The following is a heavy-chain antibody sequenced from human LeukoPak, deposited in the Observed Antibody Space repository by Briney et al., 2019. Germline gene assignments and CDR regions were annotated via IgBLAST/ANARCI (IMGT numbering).Heavy chain of an antibody. CDR2: INHSGST. V-gene: IGHV4-34*01. CDR3: ARLAVDDDFDY. J-gene: IGHJ4*02. CDR1: GGSFSGYY. Sequence: SETLSLTCAVYGGSFSGYYWTWIRQPPGKGLEWIGEINHSGSTNYSPSLKSRVTISVDTSKNQFSLKLSSVTAADTAVYYCARLAVDDDFDYWGQGTLVTVSS. D-gene: IGHD4-23*01.